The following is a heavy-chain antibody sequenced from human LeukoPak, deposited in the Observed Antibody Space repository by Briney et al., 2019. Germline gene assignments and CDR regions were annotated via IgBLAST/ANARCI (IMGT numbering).Heavy chain of an antibody. V-gene: IGHV1-18*04. CDR2: ISTHDDNT. CDR3: ARQSIAGRRRGQEAFDI. J-gene: IGHJ3*02. CDR1: AYTFTKYG. D-gene: IGHD6-6*01. Sequence: VASVTVCCKASAYTFTKYGISWVRQAPGQGLEYMAWISTHDDNTNYAQKFQGRVTMTTDTSTNTAYMELRSLRSDDTAVYYRARQSIAGRRRGQEAFDIWGQGTMVTVSS.